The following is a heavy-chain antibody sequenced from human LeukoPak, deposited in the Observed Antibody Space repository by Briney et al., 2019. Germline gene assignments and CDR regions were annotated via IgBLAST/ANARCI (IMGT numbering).Heavy chain of an antibody. Sequence: PEGSLRLSCEVSGLTISMYWLTWVRQAPGKGLEWVANIKQDGSEKNYVDSVKGRFTISRDNTKNSLYLQMNSLRDEDTAVYHCVSRRCSITACYVASLNCFDYWGQGTRVTVSS. CDR1: GLTISMYW. D-gene: IGHD2-2*01. J-gene: IGHJ4*02. CDR3: VSRRCSITACYVASLNCFDY. CDR2: IKQDGSEK. V-gene: IGHV3-7*03.